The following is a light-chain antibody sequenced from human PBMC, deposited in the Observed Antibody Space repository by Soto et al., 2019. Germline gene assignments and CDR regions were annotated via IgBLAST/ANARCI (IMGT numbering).Light chain of an antibody. CDR2: VAS. V-gene: IGKV1-27*01. Sequence: DIQMTQSPSALSASVGDRVTITCRASQGISNYLAWYQQQPGKVPKLLIYVASTLQSGVPSRFSGSGSGTDFTLTISSLQPEDVATYYCQKYNSAPWTFGQGTKVEIK. J-gene: IGKJ1*01. CDR1: QGISNY. CDR3: QKYNSAPWT.